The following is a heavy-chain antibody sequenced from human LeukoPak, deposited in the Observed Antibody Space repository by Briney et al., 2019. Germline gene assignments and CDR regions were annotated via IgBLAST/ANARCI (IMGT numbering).Heavy chain of an antibody. CDR2: IYYSGST. Sequence: SETLSLTCTVSGGSISSSSYYWGWIRQPPGKGLEWIGSIYYSGSTYYNPSLKSRVTISVDTSKNQFSLKLSSVTAADTAVYYCARLNREWELLFWGQGTLVTVSS. J-gene: IGHJ4*02. D-gene: IGHD1-26*01. CDR3: ARLNREWELLF. V-gene: IGHV4-39*01. CDR1: GGSISSSSYY.